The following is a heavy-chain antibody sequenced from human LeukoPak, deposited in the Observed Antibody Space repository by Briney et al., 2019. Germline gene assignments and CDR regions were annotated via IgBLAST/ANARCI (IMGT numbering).Heavy chain of an antibody. CDR2: IHSGGST. V-gene: IGHV3-66*01. D-gene: IGHD3-10*01. CDR3: ARASGSGSYHLGH. J-gene: IGHJ4*02. CDR1: GFNVSSNY. Sequence: GGSLRLSCAASGFNVSSNYMSWVRQAPGKGLEWVSVIHSGGSTYYGDSVKGRFTISRDNSKNTLYLQMSSLRAEDTAVYYCARASGSGSYHLGHWGQGTLVTVSS.